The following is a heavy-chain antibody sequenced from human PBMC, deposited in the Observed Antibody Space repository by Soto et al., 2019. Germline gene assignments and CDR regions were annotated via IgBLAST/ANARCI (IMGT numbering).Heavy chain of an antibody. J-gene: IGHJ6*02. Sequence: GGSLRLSCAASGFTFSSYGMHWVRQAPGKGLEWVAVIWYDGSNKYYADSVKGRFTISRDNSKNTLYLQMNSLRAEDTAVYYCARDLKLPFSSPPLYYYYYGMDVWGQGTTVTVSS. CDR3: ARDLKLPFSSPPLYYYYYGMDV. CDR2: IWYDGSNK. V-gene: IGHV3-33*01. D-gene: IGHD1-7*01. CDR1: GFTFSSYG.